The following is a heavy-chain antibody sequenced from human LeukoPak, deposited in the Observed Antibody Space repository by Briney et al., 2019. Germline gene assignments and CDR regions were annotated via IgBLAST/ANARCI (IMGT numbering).Heavy chain of an antibody. Sequence: SETLSLTCSVSGDSFSTYYWTWIRQSPEKGLEWIGYIYYSGTTNYNPSLKSRVTISIDTSKMQFSLTLSSVTAADTAVYYCARGRLGGNFDSWGQGVLVTVSS. CDR1: GDSFSTYY. CDR2: IYYSGTT. D-gene: IGHD2-15*01. V-gene: IGHV4-59*01. J-gene: IGHJ4*02. CDR3: ARGRLGGNFDS.